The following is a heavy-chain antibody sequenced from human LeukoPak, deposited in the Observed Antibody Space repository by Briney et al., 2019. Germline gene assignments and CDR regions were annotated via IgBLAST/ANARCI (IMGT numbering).Heavy chain of an antibody. CDR1: GFSFSSYA. CDR3: AKRSGYTTGWFFDF. V-gene: IGHV3-23*01. J-gene: IGHJ4*02. CDR2: ISGSGDNT. Sequence: GGSLTLSCAASGFSFSSYAMSWVRQAPGKGLEWVSSISGSGDNTYYAESVEGRFTISRDNSKNTLFLQMNSLRAEDTAVFYCAKRSGYTTGWFFDFWGQGTLVTVSS. D-gene: IGHD6-19*01.